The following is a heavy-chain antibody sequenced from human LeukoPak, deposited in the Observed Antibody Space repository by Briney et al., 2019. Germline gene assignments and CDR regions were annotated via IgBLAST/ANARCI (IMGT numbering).Heavy chain of an antibody. D-gene: IGHD2-8*02. CDR2: ISYDGSNK. CDR1: GFTFSSYA. V-gene: IGHV3-30-3*01. Sequence: GRSLRLSCAASGFTFSSYAMHWVRQAPGKGLEWVAVISYDGSNKYYADSVKGRFTISRDNSKNTLYLHMNSLRAEDTAVYYCARDTARGIVLYGMVVWGQGTTVTVSS. CDR3: ARDTARGIVLYGMVV. J-gene: IGHJ6*02.